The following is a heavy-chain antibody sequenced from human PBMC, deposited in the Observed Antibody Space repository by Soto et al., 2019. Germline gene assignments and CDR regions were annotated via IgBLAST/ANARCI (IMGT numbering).Heavy chain of an antibody. CDR1: GFTFSSYW. D-gene: IGHD3-22*01. CDR3: ARPRYDGSGTPFDY. CDR2: INGDGSSA. J-gene: IGHJ4*02. V-gene: IGHV3-74*01. Sequence: EVPLVESGGGLVQPGGSLRLSCAASGFTFSSYWMHCVRQVPGKGLVWVSRINGDGSSARYAESVKGRFTISRDNAKNTLYLQMNSLRAEDTAVYYCARPRYDGSGTPFDYWGQGTLVTVSS.